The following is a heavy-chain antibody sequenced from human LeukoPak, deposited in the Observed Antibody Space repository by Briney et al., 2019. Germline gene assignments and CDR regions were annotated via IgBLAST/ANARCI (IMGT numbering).Heavy chain of an antibody. CDR3: ANSLGYSGGSLHGP. CDR1: GFTFSSSA. CDR2: ISGSGSGSST. V-gene: IGHV3-23*01. Sequence: GGSLRLSCAASGFTFSSSAMSWVRQAPGKGLEWVSTISGSGSGSSTYYADSVKGRFTISRDNSKNTLYLQMNSLRAEDTAVYYCANSLGYSGGSLHGPWGQGTLVTVSS. J-gene: IGHJ5*02. D-gene: IGHD1-26*01.